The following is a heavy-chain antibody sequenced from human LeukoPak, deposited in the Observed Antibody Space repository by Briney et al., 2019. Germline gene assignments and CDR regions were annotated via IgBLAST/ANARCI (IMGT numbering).Heavy chain of an antibody. CDR1: GFTFSSYA. V-gene: IGHV3-23*01. Sequence: GGSLRLSCAASGFTFSSYAMSWVRQAPRKGLEWVSAISGSGGSTYYADSVKGRFTISRDNSKNTLYLQMNSLRAEDTAVYYCATSTYYDFWSGYYPDAFDIWGQGTMVTVSS. J-gene: IGHJ3*02. CDR3: ATSTYYDFWSGYYPDAFDI. CDR2: ISGSGGST. D-gene: IGHD3-3*01.